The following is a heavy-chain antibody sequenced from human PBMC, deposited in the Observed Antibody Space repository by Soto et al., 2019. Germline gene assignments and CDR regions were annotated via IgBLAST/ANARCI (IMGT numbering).Heavy chain of an antibody. Sequence: QVQLVESGGGVVQPGRSLRLSWAASGFTFSSYAMHWVLQAPGKGLEWVAVISYDGSNKYYADSVKGRFTISRDNSKNTLYLQKDSLRAEDTAVYYCVRDKWDYGDCGSRDYWAQGTLVTVSS. D-gene: IGHD4-17*01. J-gene: IGHJ4*02. CDR1: GFTFSSYA. V-gene: IGHV3-30-3*01. CDR2: ISYDGSNK. CDR3: VRDKWDYGDCGSRDY.